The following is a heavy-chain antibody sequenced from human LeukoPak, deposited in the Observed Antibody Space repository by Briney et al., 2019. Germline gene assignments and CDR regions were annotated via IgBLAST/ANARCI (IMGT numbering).Heavy chain of an antibody. Sequence: PGGSLRLSCAASGFTFSSYSMNWVRQAPGKGLEWVSSISSSSSYIYYADSVKGRFTISRDNAKNSLYLQMNSLRAEDTAVYYCARDTFPDDYYDSSGYQDYWGQGTLVTVSS. J-gene: IGHJ4*02. D-gene: IGHD3-22*01. CDR1: GFTFSSYS. CDR3: ARDTFPDDYYDSSGYQDY. V-gene: IGHV3-21*01. CDR2: ISSSSSYI.